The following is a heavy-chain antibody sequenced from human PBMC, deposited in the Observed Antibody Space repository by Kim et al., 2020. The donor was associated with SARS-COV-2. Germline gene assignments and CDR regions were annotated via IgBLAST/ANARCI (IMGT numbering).Heavy chain of an antibody. Sequence: SETLSLTCTVSGGSISSGGYYWSWIRQHPGKGLEWIGYIYYSGSTYYNPSLKSRVTISVDTSKNQFSLKLSPVTAADTAVYYCARGIGYYDSSGYYYLHGGRYYFDYWGQGTLVTVSS. CDR1: GGSISSGGYY. J-gene: IGHJ4*02. CDR2: IYYSGST. CDR3: ARGIGYYDSSGYYYLHGGRYYFDY. V-gene: IGHV4-31*03. D-gene: IGHD3-22*01.